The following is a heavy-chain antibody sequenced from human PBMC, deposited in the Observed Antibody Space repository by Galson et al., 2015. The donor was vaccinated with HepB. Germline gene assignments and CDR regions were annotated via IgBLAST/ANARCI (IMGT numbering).Heavy chain of an antibody. J-gene: IGHJ5*02. D-gene: IGHD3-16*01. CDR1: GFTFSSYS. CDR3: ARDPWGGLRRGWFDP. CDR2: ISSSSSYI. V-gene: IGHV3-21*01. Sequence: SLRLSCAASGFTFSSYSMNWVRQAPGKGLEWVSSISSSSSYIYYADSVKGRFTISRDNAKNSLYLQMNSLRAEDTAVYYCARDPWGGLRRGWFDPWGQGTLVTVSS.